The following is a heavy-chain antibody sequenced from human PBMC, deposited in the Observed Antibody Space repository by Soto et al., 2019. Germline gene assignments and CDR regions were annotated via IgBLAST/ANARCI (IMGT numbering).Heavy chain of an antibody. CDR1: GVSISSGGYY. V-gene: IGHV4-31*03. CDR3: ARDYYDSSGYPSVGLDV. J-gene: IGHJ6*02. D-gene: IGHD3-22*01. CDR2: IYYSGST. Sequence: PSETLSLPCTVSGVSISSGGYYWSWIRQHPGKGLEWIGFIYYSGSTYYNPSLKSRVTISVDTSNNQFSLKLSSVTAADTAVYYCARDYYDSSGYPSVGLDVWGQGTTVTVSS.